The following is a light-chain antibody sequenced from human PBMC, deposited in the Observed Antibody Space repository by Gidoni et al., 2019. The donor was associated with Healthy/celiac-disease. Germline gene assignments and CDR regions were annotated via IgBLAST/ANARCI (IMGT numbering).Light chain of an antibody. CDR1: QSVSSY. CDR2: DAS. CDR3: QQRSNWPPVT. Sequence: EIVLTQSPATLSLSPGERATLSCRASQSVSSYQLIYDASNRATGIPARFSGSGSGTDFTLTISSLEPEDFAVYYCQQRSNWPPVTFGQGTRLEIK. V-gene: IGKV3-11*01. J-gene: IGKJ5*01.